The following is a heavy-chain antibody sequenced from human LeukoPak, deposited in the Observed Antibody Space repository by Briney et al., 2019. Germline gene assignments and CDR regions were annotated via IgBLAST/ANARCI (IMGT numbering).Heavy chain of an antibody. J-gene: IGHJ5*02. D-gene: IGHD5-24*01. CDR1: GGSFSGYY. CDR2: INHSGST. Sequence: SETLSLTCAVYGGSFSGYYWSWIRQPPGKGLEWIGEINHSGSTNYNPSLKSRVTISVDTSKNQFSLKLSSVTAADTAVYCCARENSRDGYKGGSYEPWGQGTLVTVSS. V-gene: IGHV4-34*01. CDR3: ARENSRDGYKGGSYEP.